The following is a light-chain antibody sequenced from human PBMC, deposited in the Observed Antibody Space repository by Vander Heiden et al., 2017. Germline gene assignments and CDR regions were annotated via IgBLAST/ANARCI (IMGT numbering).Light chain of an antibody. CDR1: QDTSNY. V-gene: IGKV1-27*01. CDR2: AAS. CDR3: QKDNRAPIT. J-gene: IGKJ4*01. Sequence: ITQSPSSLSASVGDRVTITCRASQDTSNYLAWYQQKPGKVPKLLIYAASTLQSGVPSRFSGSGSGTYFTLTISILQPEDVATYYCQKDNRAPITFGGGTKVEIK.